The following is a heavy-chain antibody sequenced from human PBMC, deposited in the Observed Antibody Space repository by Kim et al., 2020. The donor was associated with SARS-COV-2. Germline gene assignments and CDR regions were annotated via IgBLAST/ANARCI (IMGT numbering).Heavy chain of an antibody. D-gene: IGHD3-22*01. J-gene: IGHJ6*02. CDR3: TRDFPIVVVPRVRYYYGMDV. Sequence: GGSLRLSCTASGFTFGDYAMSWFRQAPGKGLEWVGFIRSKAYGGTTEYAASVKGRFTISRDDSKSIAYLQMNSLKTEDTAVYYCTRDFPIVVVPRVRYYYGMDVWGQGTTVTVSS. CDR2: IRSKAYGGTT. V-gene: IGHV3-49*03. CDR1: GFTFGDYA.